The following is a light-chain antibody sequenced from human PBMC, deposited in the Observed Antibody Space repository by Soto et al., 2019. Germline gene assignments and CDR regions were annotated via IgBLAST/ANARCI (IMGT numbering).Light chain of an antibody. Sequence: DIQMTQSPSSLSASVGERVTITCRASQSISSYLNWYQQKPGKAPKLLMYAASSLQSGVTSRFSGSGSGTEFTLTISSLQPEDFATYYCQQSYNTPPVTFGGGTKVEIK. CDR2: AAS. V-gene: IGKV1-39*01. CDR1: QSISSY. J-gene: IGKJ4*01. CDR3: QQSYNTPPVT.